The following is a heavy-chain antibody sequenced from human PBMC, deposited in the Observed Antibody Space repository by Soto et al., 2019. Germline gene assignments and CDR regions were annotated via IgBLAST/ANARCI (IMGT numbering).Heavy chain of an antibody. CDR3: ARSMLVPAGSPRGYYYGKEV. V-gene: IGHV1-8*01. J-gene: IGHJ6*02. CDR1: GYTFTSYD. Sequence: QVQLVQSGAEVKKPGASVKVSCKASGYTFTSYDINWVRQATGQGLEWMGWMNPNSGNTGYAQKFQGRVTMTRNTPNSTAYMELSSLGSEDTAVYYGARSMLVPAGSPRGYYYGKEVLGQGTTVTLSS. CDR2: MNPNSGNT. D-gene: IGHD2-2*01.